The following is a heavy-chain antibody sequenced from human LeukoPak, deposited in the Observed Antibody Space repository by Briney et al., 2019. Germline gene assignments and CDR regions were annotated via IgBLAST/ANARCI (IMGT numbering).Heavy chain of an antibody. V-gene: IGHV3-30-3*01. CDR2: ISYDGSNK. D-gene: IGHD6-13*01. Sequence: PGRSLRLSCAASGFTFSSYAMHWVRQAPGKGLEWVAVISYDGSNKYYADSVKGRFTISRDNSKNTLYLQMNSLRAEDTAVYYCARLGPFIAAAGISSDYWGQGTLVTVSS. CDR3: ARLGPFIAAAGISSDY. J-gene: IGHJ4*02. CDR1: GFTFSSYA.